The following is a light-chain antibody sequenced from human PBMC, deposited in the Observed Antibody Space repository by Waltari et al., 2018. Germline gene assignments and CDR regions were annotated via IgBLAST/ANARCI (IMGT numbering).Light chain of an antibody. Sequence: AMQRVSPNTLTWYRQKPGQAPRLLIYGTSSRATGIPDRFRGSGSGTDFTITISRLQPEDFAIYYCQQYDGIVVTFGGGTKVEI. CDR2: GTS. CDR3: QQYDGIVVT. CDR1: QRVSPNT. J-gene: IGKJ4*01. V-gene: IGKV3-20*01.